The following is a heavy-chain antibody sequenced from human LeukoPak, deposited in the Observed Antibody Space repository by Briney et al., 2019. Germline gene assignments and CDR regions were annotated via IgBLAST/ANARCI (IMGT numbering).Heavy chain of an antibody. Sequence: GGSLRLSCAASGFTFSSYGMSWVRQAPGKGLEWFSAISGSGGSTYYADSVKGRFTISRDNSKNTLYPQMNSLRAEDTAVYYCARVLSGRGSLYSYYYYMDVWGKGTTVTIFS. CDR1: GFTFSSYG. V-gene: IGHV3-23*01. CDR2: ISGSGGST. CDR3: ARVLSGRGSLYSYYYYMDV. J-gene: IGHJ6*03. D-gene: IGHD3-10*01.